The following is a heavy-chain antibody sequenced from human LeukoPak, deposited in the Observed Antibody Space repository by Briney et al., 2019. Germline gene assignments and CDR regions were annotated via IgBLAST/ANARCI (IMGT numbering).Heavy chain of an antibody. V-gene: IGHV3-23*01. CDR1: GFTFGSHA. CDR2: IFGSGGSP. Sequence: PGGSLRLSCEASGFTFGSHAMYWVRQAPGKGLEWVAGIFGSGGSPHYADPVKGRFTISRDNSRNTVYLQINILRAEDTAVYYCGKTTVGYSSGQKPAWPVDYWGQGTLVTVSS. D-gene: IGHD5-18*01. J-gene: IGHJ4*02. CDR3: GKTTVGYSSGQKPAWPVDY.